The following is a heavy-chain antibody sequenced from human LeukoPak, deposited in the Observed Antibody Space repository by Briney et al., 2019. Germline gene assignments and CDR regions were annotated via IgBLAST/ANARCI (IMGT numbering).Heavy chain of an antibody. V-gene: IGHV3-23*01. CDR1: GFTFSSYA. Sequence: GGSLRLSCAASGFTFSSYAMSWVRQAPGEGLEWVSAISGSGGSTYYADSVKGRFTISRDNSKNTLYLQMNSLRAEDTAVYYCASLYGSSTSCLDYWGRGPLVTVSS. D-gene: IGHD2-2*01. J-gene: IGHJ4*02. CDR2: ISGSGGST. CDR3: ASLYGSSTSCLDY.